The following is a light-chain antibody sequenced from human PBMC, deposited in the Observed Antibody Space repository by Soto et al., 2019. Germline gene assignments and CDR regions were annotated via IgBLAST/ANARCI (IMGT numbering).Light chain of an antibody. CDR3: HQTYTTPLT. J-gene: IGKJ4*01. V-gene: IGKV1-39*01. CDR1: QTISKY. Sequence: DIQMTQSPSSLSASVGDRVTITCRARQTISKYVNCYQQEPGEAPKLLIHAASSLQGGVPSRFSGSGSGTDFTLTISSLQPEDFATYYCHQTYTTPLTFGGGTKVEI. CDR2: AAS.